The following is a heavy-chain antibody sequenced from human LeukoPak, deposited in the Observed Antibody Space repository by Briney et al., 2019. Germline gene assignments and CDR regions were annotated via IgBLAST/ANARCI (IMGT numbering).Heavy chain of an antibody. CDR1: GGSISSYY. V-gene: IGHV4-59*01. J-gene: IGHJ4*02. CDR3: ARGGGVTTFKY. D-gene: IGHD4-17*01. CDR2: IYYSGST. Sequence: SETLSPTCTVSGGSISSYYWSWIRQPPGKGLEWIGYIYYSGSTNYNPSLKSRVTISVDTSKNQFSLKLSSVTAADTAVYYCARGGGVTTFKYWGQGTLVTVSS.